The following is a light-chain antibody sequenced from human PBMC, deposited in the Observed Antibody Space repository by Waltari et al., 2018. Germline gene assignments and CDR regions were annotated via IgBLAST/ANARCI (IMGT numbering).Light chain of an antibody. V-gene: IGKV4-1*01. CDR2: WAS. CDR3: HQYYSTPVT. J-gene: IGKJ4*01. Sequence: DIVMTQSPDSLAVSLGERATINCKSSQSVLYNSANKNFLAWYQQKPGQPPKLLVYWASTRESGVPDRFSGSGSGTEFTLTISSLQAEDVAVYYCHQYYSTPVTFGGGTKVEIK. CDR1: QSVLYNSANKNF.